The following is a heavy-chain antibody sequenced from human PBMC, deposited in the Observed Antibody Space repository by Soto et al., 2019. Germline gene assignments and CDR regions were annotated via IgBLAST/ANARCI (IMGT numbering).Heavy chain of an antibody. Sequence: SVKVSCKASGGTFSSYAISWVRQAPGQGLEWMGAFIPSFGTAIYAQKFQGRVTISADESTSSAYMDLSSLRSDDTAVYYCTRAQFRYTGTYVAADWFDPWGQGTLVTVSS. J-gene: IGHJ5*02. CDR3: TRAQFRYTGTYVAADWFDP. D-gene: IGHD1-26*01. CDR1: GGTFSSYA. V-gene: IGHV1-69*13. CDR2: FIPSFGTA.